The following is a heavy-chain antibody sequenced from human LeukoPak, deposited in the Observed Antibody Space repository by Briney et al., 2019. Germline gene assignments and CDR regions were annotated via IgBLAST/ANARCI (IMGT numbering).Heavy chain of an antibody. Sequence: GGSLRLSCAASGFTFSSYWMSWVRQAPGKGLEWVANIKQDGSEKYYVDSVKGRFTISRDNAKNSLYLQMNSLRAEDTAVYYCAREKQLLWFGAPASGYFDYWGQGTLVTVSS. CDR2: IKQDGSEK. D-gene: IGHD3-10*01. J-gene: IGHJ4*02. CDR3: AREKQLLWFGAPASGYFDY. CDR1: GFTFSSYW. V-gene: IGHV3-7*01.